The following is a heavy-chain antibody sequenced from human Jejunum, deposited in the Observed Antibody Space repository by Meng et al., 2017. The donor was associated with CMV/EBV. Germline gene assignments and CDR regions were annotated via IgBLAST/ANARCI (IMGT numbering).Heavy chain of an antibody. Sequence: SGFIFENYAMRWVRQAPGKGLEWVSTISAGGATTYYADSVRGQFTMSRDNSDNTLYLQMDSLRAEDTAVYYCARGGGYSYERFYFDYWGQGTLVTVSS. CDR2: ISAGGATT. D-gene: IGHD5-18*01. V-gene: IGHV3-23*01. J-gene: IGHJ4*02. CDR1: GFIFENYA. CDR3: ARGGGYSYERFYFDY.